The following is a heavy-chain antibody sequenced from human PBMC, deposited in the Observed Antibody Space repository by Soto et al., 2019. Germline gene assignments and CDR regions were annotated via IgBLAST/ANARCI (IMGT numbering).Heavy chain of an antibody. J-gene: IGHJ4*02. CDR3: AADFSAAMAYDY. D-gene: IGHD5-18*01. CDR1: GYTLTELS. V-gene: IGHV1-24*01. CDR2: FDPEDGET. Sequence: GASVKVSCKVSGYTLTELSMHWVRQAPGKGLEWMGGFDPEDGETIYAQKFQGRVTMTEDTSTDTAYMELSSLRSEDTAVYYCAADFSAAMAYDYWGQGTLVTAPQ.